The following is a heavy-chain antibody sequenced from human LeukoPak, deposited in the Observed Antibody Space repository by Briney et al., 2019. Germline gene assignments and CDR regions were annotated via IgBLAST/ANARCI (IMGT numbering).Heavy chain of an antibody. Sequence: RPGGSLRLSCAASGGTTDDYGMSWVRQAPGKGLEWVSGINWDGTNTYYAESVKGRFTISRDSAEKSLYLQMNSLRDDDTAFYYCVKDLSSYWYSFDYWGQGTLVTVSS. J-gene: IGHJ4*02. CDR3: VKDLSSYWYSFDY. D-gene: IGHD6-13*01. CDR1: GGTTDDYG. V-gene: IGHV3-20*04. CDR2: INWDGTNT.